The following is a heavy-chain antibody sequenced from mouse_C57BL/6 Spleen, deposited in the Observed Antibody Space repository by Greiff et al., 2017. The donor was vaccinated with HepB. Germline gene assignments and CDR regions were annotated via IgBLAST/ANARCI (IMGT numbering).Heavy chain of an antibody. CDR3: ARETGSGSWFAY. CDR1: GFTFSDYG. V-gene: IGHV5-17*01. J-gene: IGHJ3*01. Sequence: EVKLVESGGGLVKPGGSLKLSCAASGFTFSDYGMHWVRQAPEKGLEWVAYISSGSSTIYYADTVKGRFTISRDNAKNTLFLQMTSLRSEDTAMYYCARETGSGSWFAYWGQGTLVTVSA. D-gene: IGHD4-1*01. CDR2: ISSGSSTI.